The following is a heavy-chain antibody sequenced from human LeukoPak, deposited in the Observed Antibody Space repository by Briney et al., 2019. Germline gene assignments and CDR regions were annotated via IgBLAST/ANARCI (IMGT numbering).Heavy chain of an antibody. CDR1: GFTVSTYY. Sequence: GGSLRLSCAASGFTVSTYYMTWVRQAPGKGLEWVSLIYTGGTTYYADSVKGRFTLSGDNSKNTLYLQMNSLRAEDTAMYYCARRATTERGHSYGLDFWGQGTLVTVSS. D-gene: IGHD5-18*01. V-gene: IGHV3-66*01. CDR2: IYTGGTT. CDR3: ARRATTERGHSYGLDF. J-gene: IGHJ4*02.